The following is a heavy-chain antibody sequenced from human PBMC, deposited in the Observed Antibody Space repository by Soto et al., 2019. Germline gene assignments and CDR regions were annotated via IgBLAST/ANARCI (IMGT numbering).Heavy chain of an antibody. J-gene: IGHJ3*02. CDR3: ARDHDSSGWYDAFDI. D-gene: IGHD6-19*01. CDR2: ISSSRSTI. V-gene: IGHV3-48*02. Sequence: EVQLVESGGGLVQPGGSLRLSCAASGFTFSSYSMNWVRQAPGKGLEWVSYISSSRSTIYYADSVKGRFTISRDNAKNSLYLQMNSLRDEDTAVYYCARDHDSSGWYDAFDIWGQGTMVTVSS. CDR1: GFTFSSYS.